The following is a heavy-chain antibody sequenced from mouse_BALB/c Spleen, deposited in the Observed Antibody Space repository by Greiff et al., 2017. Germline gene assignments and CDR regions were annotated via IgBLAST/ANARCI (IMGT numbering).Heavy chain of an antibody. D-gene: IGHD1-1*01. V-gene: IGHV3-2*02. CDR3: ASPHDYYGSSAFAY. Sequence: EVQLQQSGPGLVKPSQSLSLTCTVTGYSITSDYAWNWIRQFPGNKLEWMGYISYSGSTSYNPSLKSRISITRDTSKNQFFLQLNSVTTEDTATYYCASPHDYYGSSAFAYWGQGTLVTVSA. CDR2: ISYSGST. J-gene: IGHJ3*01. CDR1: GYSITSDYA.